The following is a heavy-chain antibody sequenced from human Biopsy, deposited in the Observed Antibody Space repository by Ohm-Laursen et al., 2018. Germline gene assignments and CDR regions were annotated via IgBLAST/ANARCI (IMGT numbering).Heavy chain of an antibody. CDR1: GFTINSNY. J-gene: IGHJ4*02. CDR2: IYTGDIT. V-gene: IGHV3-66*01. D-gene: IGHD4-17*01. Sequence: SLRLSCAAPGFTINSNYMNWARQAPGKGLEWVSVIYTGDITSYADSVKGRFTISRDISKNALYLHTNSLRAEDRGVYYCVRGLADGVHLNWGQGTLVAVSS. CDR3: VRGLADGVHLN.